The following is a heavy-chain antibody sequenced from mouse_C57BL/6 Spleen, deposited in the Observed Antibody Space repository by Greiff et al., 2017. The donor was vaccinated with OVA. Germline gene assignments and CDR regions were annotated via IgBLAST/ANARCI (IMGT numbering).Heavy chain of an antibody. CDR3: ARSKTAQALFAY. J-gene: IGHJ3*01. V-gene: IGHV1-78*01. CDR1: GYTFTDYT. Sequence: VQLQQSDAELVKPGASVKISCKASGYTFTDYTITWMKQRPEQGLEWIGYISPSDGSTKYNEKFKGKATLTADKSSSTAYLQLNSLTSEDSAVYCCARSKTAQALFAYWGQGTLVTVSA. CDR2: ISPSDGST. D-gene: IGHD3-2*02.